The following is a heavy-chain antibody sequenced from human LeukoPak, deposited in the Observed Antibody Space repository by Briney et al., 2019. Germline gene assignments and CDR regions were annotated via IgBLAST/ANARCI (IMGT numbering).Heavy chain of an antibody. Sequence: ASVKVSCKASGGTFSSYAISWVRQAPGQGLEWMGGIIPIFGTANYAQKFQGRVTITADESTSTAYMELSSLRSEDTAVYYCARERLEGVRGRDFDYWGQGTLVTVSS. CDR2: IIPIFGTA. J-gene: IGHJ4*02. CDR1: GGTFSSYA. D-gene: IGHD3-10*01. CDR3: ARERLEGVRGRDFDY. V-gene: IGHV1-69*13.